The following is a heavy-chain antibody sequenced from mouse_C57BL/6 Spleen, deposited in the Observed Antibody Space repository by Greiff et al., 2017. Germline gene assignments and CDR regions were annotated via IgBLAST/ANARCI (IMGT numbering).Heavy chain of an antibody. D-gene: IGHD3-2*02. V-gene: IGHV1-55*01. J-gene: IGHJ4*01. Sequence: QVQLQQPGAELVKPGASVKMSCKASGYTFTSYWITWVKQRPGQGLEWIGDIYPGSGSTNYNEKFKSKATLTVDTSSSTAYMQLSSLTSEDSAVYYCARRDSSGYVGYAMDYWGQGTSVTVSS. CDR2: IYPGSGST. CDR3: ARRDSSGYVGYAMDY. CDR1: GYTFTSYW.